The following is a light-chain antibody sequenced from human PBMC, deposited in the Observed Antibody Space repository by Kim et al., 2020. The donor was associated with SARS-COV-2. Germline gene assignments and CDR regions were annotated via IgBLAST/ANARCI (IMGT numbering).Light chain of an antibody. V-gene: IGLV2-11*03. Sequence: SFTISCTGTSAEVYDFNYVSWYQQRPGKAPKLIIYDVTQRPSGVPDRFSGSKSGDTASLTVSGLQTEDEAEYFCCTFVGRRTNTLIFGGGTQLTVL. J-gene: IGLJ2*01. CDR2: DVT. CDR1: SAEVYDFNY. CDR3: CTFVGRRTNTLI.